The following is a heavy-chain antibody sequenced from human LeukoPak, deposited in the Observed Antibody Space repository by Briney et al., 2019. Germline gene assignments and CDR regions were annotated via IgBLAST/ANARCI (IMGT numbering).Heavy chain of an antibody. D-gene: IGHD3-10*01. Sequence: SETLSLNCTVSGGSISRSYCSWMRQPPPPGLEWICYIYYSGSTSYNPSLKSRVTISVDTSRNQFSLKLSSVTAADTAVYYCARHVYYYGSGSYSDAFDIWGQGTMVTVSS. CDR2: IYYSGST. J-gene: IGHJ3*02. CDR1: GGSISRSY. V-gene: IGHV4-59*08. CDR3: ARHVYYYGSGSYSDAFDI.